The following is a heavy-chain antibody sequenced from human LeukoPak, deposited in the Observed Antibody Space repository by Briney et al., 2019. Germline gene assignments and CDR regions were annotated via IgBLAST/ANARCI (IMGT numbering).Heavy chain of an antibody. CDR1: GFTFSSYA. D-gene: IGHD4-23*01. V-gene: IGHV3-23*01. CDR3: AKDGAGVTRTYYFDY. CDR2: ISGSGGST. J-gene: IGHJ4*02. Sequence: GGSPRLSCAASGFTFSSYAMSWVRQAPGKGLEWVSAISGSGGSTYYADSVKGRFTISRDNSKNTLYLQMNSLRAEDTAVYYCAKDGAGVTRTYYFDYWGQGTLVTVSS.